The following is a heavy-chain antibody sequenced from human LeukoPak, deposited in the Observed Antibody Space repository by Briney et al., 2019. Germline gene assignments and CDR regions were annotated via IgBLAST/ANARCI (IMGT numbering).Heavy chain of an antibody. J-gene: IGHJ4*02. Sequence: SETLSLTCTVSGGSISGYYWSWIRQPPGKGLEWIGYISYSGRTNYDPSLKSRVTISVDTSKNQFSLKLSSVTAADTAVYYCARSGSWTLNFDSWGQGTLVTVSS. CDR3: ARSGSWTLNFDS. V-gene: IGHV4-59*01. CDR1: GGSISGYY. D-gene: IGHD6-13*01. CDR2: ISYSGRT.